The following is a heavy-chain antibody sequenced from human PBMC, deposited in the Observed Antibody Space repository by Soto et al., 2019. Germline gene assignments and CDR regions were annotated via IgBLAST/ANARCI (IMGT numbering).Heavy chain of an antibody. D-gene: IGHD2-8*02. CDR2: IIPIFGTA. CDR1: GGTFSSYA. J-gene: IGHJ4*02. V-gene: IGHV1-69*13. CDR3: ERGDYGTGGYPFTYFDY. Sequence: SVKVSCKASGGTFSSYAISWVRQAPGQGLEWMGGIIPIFGTANYAQKFQGRVTITADESTSTAYMELSSLRSEDTDVYYCERGDYGTGGYPFTYFDYWGQGTLVTVSS.